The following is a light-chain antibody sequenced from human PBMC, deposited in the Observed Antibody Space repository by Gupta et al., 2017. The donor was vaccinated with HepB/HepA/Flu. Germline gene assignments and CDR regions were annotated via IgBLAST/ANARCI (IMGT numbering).Light chain of an antibody. V-gene: IGLV2-23*02. CDR3: CSDVAGRGTVL. J-gene: IGLJ2*01. CDR1: SSDVGNYNV. CDR2: EVN. Sequence: QYALTPPAPVSGSPGQSITTSCPASSSDVGNYNVVSWYQQHPGKAPKVIIYEVNKRPSGISNRVSGSKSGNTASLTISGLQAEDESYYYCCSDVAGRGTVLLGGGTKLTVL.